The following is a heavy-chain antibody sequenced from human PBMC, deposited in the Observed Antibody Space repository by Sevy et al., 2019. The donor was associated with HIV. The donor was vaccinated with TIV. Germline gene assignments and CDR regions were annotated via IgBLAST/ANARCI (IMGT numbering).Heavy chain of an antibody. CDR1: GFTFGDYA. Sequence: GGSLRLSCKASGFTFGDYAMSWFRQAPGKGLEWVGFIRNKAYDGTTENAASVKGRFTISRDDSKSIANLQMNSLKTEDTAVYYCTRDPTEGIAVAGNWYDPWGQGTLVTVSS. CDR2: IRNKAYDGTT. D-gene: IGHD6-19*01. V-gene: IGHV3-49*03. CDR3: TRDPTEGIAVAGNWYDP. J-gene: IGHJ5*02.